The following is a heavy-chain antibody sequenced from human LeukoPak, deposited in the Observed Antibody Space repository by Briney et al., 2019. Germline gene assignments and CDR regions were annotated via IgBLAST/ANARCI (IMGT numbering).Heavy chain of an antibody. Sequence: GGSLRLSCAASGFTSSSYAMHWVRQAPGKGLEWVAVISYDGSNKYYADSVKGRFTVSRDNSKNTLYLQMNSLRAEDTAVYYCADGYGLNDAFDIWGQGTMVTVSS. CDR3: ADGYGLNDAFDI. D-gene: IGHD5-18*01. CDR1: GFTSSSYA. CDR2: ISYDGSNK. V-gene: IGHV3-30*04. J-gene: IGHJ3*02.